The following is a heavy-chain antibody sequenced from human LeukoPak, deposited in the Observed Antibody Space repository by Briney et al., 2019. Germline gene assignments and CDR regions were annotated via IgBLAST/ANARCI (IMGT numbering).Heavy chain of an antibody. J-gene: IGHJ4*01. V-gene: IGHV3-30-3*01. CDR3: ASENWGTYYFDS. Sequence: GGSLRLSCAASGFAFSTYAMHWVRQAPGKGLGWVAVISYDGSSQYYADSVKGRFTISRDNSKNTLYLQMTSLRTEDTAMYYCASENWGTYYFDSWGHGTLVTVSS. CDR1: GFAFSTYA. D-gene: IGHD7-27*01. CDR2: ISYDGSSQ.